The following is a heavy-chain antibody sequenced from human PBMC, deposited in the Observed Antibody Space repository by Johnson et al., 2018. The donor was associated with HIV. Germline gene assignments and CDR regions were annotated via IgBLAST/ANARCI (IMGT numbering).Heavy chain of an antibody. D-gene: IGHD1-26*01. CDR1: GFTFSTNW. J-gene: IGHJ3*02. V-gene: IGHV3-74*02. CDR2: SSWHSGSI. Sequence: VQLVESGGGLVQPGGSLRLSCVGSGFTFSTNWMHWVRQAPGKGLEWVSGSSWHSGSIGYADSVKGRFTISRDNSKNTLYLQMNSLRAEDTAVYYCARSLGVVGAIGKGAFDIWGQGTMVTVSS. CDR3: ARSLGVVGAIGKGAFDI.